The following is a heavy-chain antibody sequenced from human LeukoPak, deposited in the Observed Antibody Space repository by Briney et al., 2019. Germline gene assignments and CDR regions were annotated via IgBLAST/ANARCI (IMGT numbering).Heavy chain of an antibody. CDR3: ARASNYDTSGYYFYWYFDL. D-gene: IGHD3-22*01. CDR1: GAFGGCISSYY. CDR2: VYYSGST. J-gene: IGHJ2*01. Sequence: PSETLSLTCTISGAFGGCISSYYWSWIRQPPGKGLEWIGYVYYSGSTNYNPSLKSRVTISIDTSKTQFSLKLNSVTAADTAVYYCARASNYDTSGYYFYWYFDLWGRGTLVTVSS. V-gene: IGHV4-59*01.